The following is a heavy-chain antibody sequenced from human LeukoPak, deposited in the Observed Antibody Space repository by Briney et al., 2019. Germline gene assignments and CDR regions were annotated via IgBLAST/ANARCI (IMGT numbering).Heavy chain of an antibody. D-gene: IGHD3-10*01. CDR1: GFTFSSYA. V-gene: IGHV3-30*02. Sequence: GGSLRLSCAASGFTFSSYAMHWVRQAPGKGLEWVAFIRNDGSNKYYADSVKGRFTISRDNSKNTLYLQMNSLRPEDTAVYYCAKGITIAGYYFDHWGQGTLVTVSS. CDR3: AKGITIAGYYFDH. J-gene: IGHJ4*02. CDR2: IRNDGSNK.